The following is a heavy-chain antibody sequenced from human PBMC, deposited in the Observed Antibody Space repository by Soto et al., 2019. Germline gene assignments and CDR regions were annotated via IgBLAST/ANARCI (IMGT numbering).Heavy chain of an antibody. Sequence: ASVKVSCKASGYTFTGYYMHWARQAPGQGLEWMGWINPNSGGTNYAQKFQGWVTMTRDTSISTAYMELSRLRSDDTAVYYCARDMREYSSGWYYYYYYGMDVWGQGTTVTVSS. CDR2: INPNSGGT. CDR3: ARDMREYSSGWYYYYYYGMDV. J-gene: IGHJ6*02. D-gene: IGHD6-19*01. CDR1: GYTFTGYY. V-gene: IGHV1-2*04.